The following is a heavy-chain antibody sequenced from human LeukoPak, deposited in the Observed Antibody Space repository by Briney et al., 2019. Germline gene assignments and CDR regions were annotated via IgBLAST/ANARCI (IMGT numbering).Heavy chain of an antibody. J-gene: IGHJ4*02. CDR3: ARRSAARIFDY. Sequence: PSETLSLTCTVSGGSISSYYWSWIRQPPGKGLEWIGYIYTSGSTNYNPSLKSRVTISVDTSKNQFSLKLSSVTAADTAVYYCARRSAARIFDYWGQGTLVTVSS. V-gene: IGHV4-4*09. D-gene: IGHD1-14*01. CDR1: GGSISSYY. CDR2: IYTSGST.